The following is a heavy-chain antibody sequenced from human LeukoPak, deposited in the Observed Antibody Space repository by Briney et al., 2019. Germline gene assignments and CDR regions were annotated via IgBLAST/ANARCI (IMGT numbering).Heavy chain of an antibody. CDR3: ARVTTSGWYP. V-gene: IGHV3-21*01. Sequence: GGSLILSCAASGITFSTYNMNWVRQAPGKGLEWVSSISGSGRYIYYADSVKGRFTISRDNAKNSLYLQMNSLRAEDTAVYYCARVTTSGWYPWGQGTLVTVSS. J-gene: IGHJ5*02. D-gene: IGHD6-19*01. CDR1: GITFSTYN. CDR2: ISGSGRYI.